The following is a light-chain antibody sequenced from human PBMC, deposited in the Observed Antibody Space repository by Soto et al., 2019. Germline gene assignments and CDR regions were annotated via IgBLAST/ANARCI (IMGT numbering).Light chain of an antibody. J-gene: IGKJ4*01. Sequence: DIVMTQSPDSLAVSLGERATINWKSSQSVLYSSNNKNYLAWYQQKPGQPPKLLIYWASTRESGVPDRFSGSGFGTDFTLTISSLQAEDVSVYYCQQYYSTPLTFGGWTKLEIK. CDR1: QSVLYSSNNKNY. V-gene: IGKV4-1*01. CDR3: QQYYSTPLT. CDR2: WAS.